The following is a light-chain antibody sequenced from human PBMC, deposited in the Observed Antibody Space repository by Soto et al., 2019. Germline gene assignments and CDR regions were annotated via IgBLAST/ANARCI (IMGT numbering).Light chain of an antibody. J-gene: IGLJ3*02. Sequence: QSALTQPASVSGSPGQSITISCTGTSSDVGLYNLVSWYQQLPGKAPKLIIYEVNERPSGISDRFSGSKSGNTASLTISGLQDEDEADYYCCSYVGSSILMFGGGTMLTVL. CDR3: CSYVGSSILM. CDR2: EVN. V-gene: IGLV2-23*02. CDR1: SSDVGLYNL.